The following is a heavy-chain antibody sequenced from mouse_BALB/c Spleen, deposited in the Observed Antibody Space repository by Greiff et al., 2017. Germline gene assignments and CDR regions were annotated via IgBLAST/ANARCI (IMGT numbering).Heavy chain of an antibody. V-gene: IGHV5-6-5*01. CDR3: ARGDRYDERVFAY. J-gene: IGHJ3*01. CDR1: GFTFSSYA. Sequence: EVQGVESGGGLVKPGGSLKLSCAASGFTFSSYAMSWVRQTPEKRLEWVASISSGGSTYYPDSVKGRFTISRDNARNILYLQMSSLRSEDTAMYYCARGDRYDERVFAYWGQGTLVTVSA. D-gene: IGHD2-14*01. CDR2: ISSGGST.